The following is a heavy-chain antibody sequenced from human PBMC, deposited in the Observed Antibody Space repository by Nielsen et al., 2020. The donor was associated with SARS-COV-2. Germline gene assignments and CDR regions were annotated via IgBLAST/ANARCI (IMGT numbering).Heavy chain of an antibody. J-gene: IGHJ4*02. V-gene: IGHV3-11*01. CDR3: ARDTEHQYYFDY. CDR1: GFTFSDYY. D-gene: IGHD1-26*01. CDR2: ISSSGYTV. Sequence: GGSLRLSCAASGFTFSDYYMSWIRQAPGKGLEWVSYISSSGYTVYYADSVKGRFTISRDNAKNSLYLQMNSLRAEDTAVYYCARDTEHQYYFDYWGQGTLVTVSS.